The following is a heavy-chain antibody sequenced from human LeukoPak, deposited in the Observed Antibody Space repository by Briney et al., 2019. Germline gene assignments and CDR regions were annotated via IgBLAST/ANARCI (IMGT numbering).Heavy chain of an antibody. J-gene: IGHJ5*02. Sequence: PSETLSLTCTVSSGSIGSSSNYWGWIRQAPGKGLEWIGNVYYSGSTFYNPSLKSRVTISVDASKNQFSLKLRSVTAADTAIYYCARASFNVVFGNWFDPWGQGTLVTVSS. V-gene: IGHV4-39*01. CDR2: VYYSGST. CDR1: SGSIGSSSNY. CDR3: ARASFNVVFGNWFDP. D-gene: IGHD2-8*01.